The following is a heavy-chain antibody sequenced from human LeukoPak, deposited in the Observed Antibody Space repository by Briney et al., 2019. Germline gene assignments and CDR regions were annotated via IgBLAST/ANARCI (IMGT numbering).Heavy chain of an antibody. CDR3: ARGGFCSGGTYYSITMIPIV. D-gene: IGHD2-15*01. CDR2: INSDGGST. Sequence: GGSLRLSCAASGFTFSSYWMHWVRQAPGKGLVWVSRINSDGGSTTYADSVKGRFTISRDNAKNTLYLQMNSLRAEDTAVYYCARGGFCSGGTYYSITMIPIVWGQGTTVTVSS. V-gene: IGHV3-74*01. CDR1: GFTFSSYW. J-gene: IGHJ6*02.